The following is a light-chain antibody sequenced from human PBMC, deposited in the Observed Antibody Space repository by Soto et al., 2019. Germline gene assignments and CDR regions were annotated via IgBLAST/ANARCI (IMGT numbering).Light chain of an antibody. CDR3: CSYAGSYTWV. J-gene: IGLJ3*02. Sequence: QSALTQPRSVSGSPGQSVTISCTGTSSDVGGYNHVSWYQQHPGKAPKLMIYDVRKRPSGVPDRFSGSKSGNTASLTISGLQADDEADYYCCSYAGSYTWVFGGGTKLTVL. CDR1: SSDVGGYNH. CDR2: DVR. V-gene: IGLV2-11*01.